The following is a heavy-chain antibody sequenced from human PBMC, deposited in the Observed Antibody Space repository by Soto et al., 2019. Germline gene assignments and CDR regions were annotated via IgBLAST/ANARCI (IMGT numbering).Heavy chain of an antibody. D-gene: IGHD2-2*01. CDR1: GFTFNSYG. V-gene: IGHV3-30*18. Sequence: QVQLVESGGGVVQPGWSLRLSCAASGFTFNSYGMHWARQAPGKGLEWVAVISCDGSNTYHADSVKGRFTISRDNSKNTLYLQMNSLRAEDTAVYYCAKDLECSTSNCYLGYSYYGTDVWGQGTTVTVSS. CDR3: AKDLECSTSNCYLGYSYYGTDV. CDR2: ISCDGSNT. J-gene: IGHJ6*02.